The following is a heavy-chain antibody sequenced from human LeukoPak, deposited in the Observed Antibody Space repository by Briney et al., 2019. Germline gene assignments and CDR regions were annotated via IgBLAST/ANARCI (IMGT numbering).Heavy chain of an antibody. V-gene: IGHV4-59*12. Sequence: PSETLSLTCSVSGDSINTYYWTWLRQSPGKGLEWIGYIYYVGRTSYNPSLESRVSISADTSTNQFSLTLASVTAADTAIYYCARDYGRDRGYFDEWGQGALVTVSS. J-gene: IGHJ4*02. CDR1: GDSINTYY. D-gene: IGHD2-21*02. CDR2: IYYVGRT. CDR3: ARDYGRDRGYFDE.